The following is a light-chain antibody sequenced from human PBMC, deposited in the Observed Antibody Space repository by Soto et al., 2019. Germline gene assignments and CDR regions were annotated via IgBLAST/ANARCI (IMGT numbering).Light chain of an antibody. Sequence: DIQMTQSPSSLSASIGDRVTITCRASQGIKNGLGWYQQKPGKAPKRLIFAAYRLQSGVPLRFSGSGSGTEFTLTISSLQPEDFATYYCLQHENYPLTFGGGTKVEI. CDR3: LQHENYPLT. J-gene: IGKJ4*01. V-gene: IGKV1-17*01. CDR2: AAY. CDR1: QGIKNG.